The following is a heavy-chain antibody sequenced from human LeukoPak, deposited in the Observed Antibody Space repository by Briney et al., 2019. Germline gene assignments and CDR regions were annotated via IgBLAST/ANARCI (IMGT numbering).Heavy chain of an antibody. CDR2: ISSSSSNI. CDR3: ATGVTTIDY. D-gene: IGHD4-17*01. V-gene: IGHV3-48*02. J-gene: IGHJ4*02. CDR1: GFTFSSYR. Sequence: GGSLRLSCAASGFTFSSYRMNWVRQAPGKGLEWVSYISSSSSNIQYADSVKGRFTISRDNAKNSLYLQVNSLRDEDTAVYYCATGVTTIDYWGQGTLVTVSS.